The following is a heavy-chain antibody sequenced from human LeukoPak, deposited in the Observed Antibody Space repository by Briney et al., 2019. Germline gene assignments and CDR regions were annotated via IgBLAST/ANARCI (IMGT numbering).Heavy chain of an antibody. CDR3: ARVNYDFWSGYLSYYYYMDV. CDR1: GGSFSGYY. CDR2: IYYSGST. Sequence: MPSETLSLTCAVYGGSFSGYYWSWIRQPPGKGLEWIGSIYYSGSTYYNPSLKSRVTISVDTSKNQFSLKLSSVTAADTAVYYCARVNYDFWSGYLSYYYYMDVWGKGTAVTVSS. J-gene: IGHJ6*03. D-gene: IGHD3-3*01. V-gene: IGHV4-34*01.